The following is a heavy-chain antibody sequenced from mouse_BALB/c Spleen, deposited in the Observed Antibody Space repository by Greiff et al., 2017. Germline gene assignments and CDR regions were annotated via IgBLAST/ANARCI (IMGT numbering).Heavy chain of an antibody. CDR3: ASPYDYDLAMDY. CDR2: IWAGGST. J-gene: IGHJ4*01. CDR1: GFSLTSYG. Sequence: VQLVESGPGLVAPSQSLSITCTVSGFSLTSYGVHWVRQPPGKGLEWLGVIWAGGSTNYNSALMSRLSISKDNSKSQVFLKMNSLQTDDTAMYYCASPYDYDLAMDYWGQGTSVTVSS. D-gene: IGHD2-4*01. V-gene: IGHV2-9*02.